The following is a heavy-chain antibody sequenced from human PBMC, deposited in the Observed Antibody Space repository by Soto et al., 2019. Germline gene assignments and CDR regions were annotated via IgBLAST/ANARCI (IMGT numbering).Heavy chain of an antibody. CDR1: GYTFTSYD. CDR2: MNPNSGNT. J-gene: IGHJ4*02. D-gene: IGHD6-19*01. CDR3: AGATSGWYD. Sequence: QVQLVQSGAEVKEPGASVKVSCKASGYTFTSYDVNWVRQAPGQGLEWMGWMNPNSGNTGYVQKFQGRVTMTRNTSIRTAYMELSRLTSEDTAVYYCAGATSGWYDWGQGTLVTVSS. V-gene: IGHV1-8*01.